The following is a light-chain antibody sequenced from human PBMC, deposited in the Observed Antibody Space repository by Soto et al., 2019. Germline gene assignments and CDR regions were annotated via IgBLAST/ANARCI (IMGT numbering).Light chain of an antibody. CDR3: QQYNTWT. V-gene: IGKV1-5*01. Sequence: TLSASVGDRVTITCRASQSINSWLAWYQQKPGKAPKLLIYGASILEGGVPSRFSGSGSGTEFNLTISGLQPDDFATYFCQQYNTWTFGQGTKVDIK. CDR1: QSINSW. CDR2: GAS. J-gene: IGKJ1*01.